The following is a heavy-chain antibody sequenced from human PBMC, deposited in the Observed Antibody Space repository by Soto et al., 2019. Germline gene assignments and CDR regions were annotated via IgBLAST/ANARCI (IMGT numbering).Heavy chain of an antibody. CDR3: VGQYSAYAT. V-gene: IGHV3-74*01. J-gene: IGHJ3*01. CDR1: GFTFSNYW. D-gene: IGHD5-12*01. Sequence: EVQLVESGGGLVQPGGSLRLSCAASGFTFSNYWMHWVRQVPGQRPVWVSRINSDGSITADEDSVQGRVTISRDNAKNTLYLQMHRVRAESTAVYYSVGQYSAYATWGQGTAVTVSS. CDR2: INSDGSIT.